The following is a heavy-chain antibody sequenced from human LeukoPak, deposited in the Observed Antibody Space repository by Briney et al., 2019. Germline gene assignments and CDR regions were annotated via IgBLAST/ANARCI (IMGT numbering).Heavy chain of an antibody. CDR3: ARDAKDRKATYYYGMDV. J-gene: IGHJ6*02. D-gene: IGHD2-15*01. CDR1: GGSISSSSYY. CDR2: IYYSGST. Sequence: SETLSLTCTVSGGSISSSSYYWGWIRQPPGKGLEWIGYIYYSGSTNYNPSLKSRVTISVDTSKNQFSLKLSSVTAADTAVYYCARDAKDRKATYYYGMDVWGQGTTVTVSS. V-gene: IGHV4-61*01.